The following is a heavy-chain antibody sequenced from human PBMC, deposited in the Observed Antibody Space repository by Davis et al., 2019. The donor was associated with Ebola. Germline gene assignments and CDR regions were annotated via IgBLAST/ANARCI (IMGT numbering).Heavy chain of an antibody. CDR2: IYYSGIT. J-gene: IGHJ3*02. V-gene: IGHV4-39*07. Sequence: SETLSLTCTVSGGSIISSSSYWGWIRQPPRKGLEWIGSIYYSGITYYNPSLRSRVTISVDTPKNQFSLQLSSVTAADTAMYYCARPRENYNWNDGRAFDMWGHGTMVIVSS. CDR1: GGSIISSSSY. D-gene: IGHD1-20*01. CDR3: ARPRENYNWNDGRAFDM.